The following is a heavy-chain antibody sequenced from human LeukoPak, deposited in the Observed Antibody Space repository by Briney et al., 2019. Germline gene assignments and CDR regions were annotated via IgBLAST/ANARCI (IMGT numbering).Heavy chain of an antibody. J-gene: IGHJ1*01. V-gene: IGHV3-23*01. CDR2: ISGTGGST. CDR3: AHPGATNVGY. CDR1: GFYFSSFA. Sequence: EGSLRLSCETSGFYFSSFAMSWVRQAPGKGPEWVSTISGTGGSTYYAASVKGRFTISRDNSNNTVSLQMDSLRAEDTALYYCAHPGATNVGYWGQGTLVTVSP. D-gene: IGHD1-26*01.